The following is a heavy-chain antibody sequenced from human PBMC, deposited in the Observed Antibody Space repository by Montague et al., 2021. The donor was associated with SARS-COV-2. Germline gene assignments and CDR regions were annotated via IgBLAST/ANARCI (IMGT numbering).Heavy chain of an antibody. V-gene: IGHV4-31*03. Sequence: TLSLTCSVSGGSITSGGYYWTWIRQRPGVFLEWLGYLYYNGMTHYTPSLKSRASFSLDTSKNQFSLKLISATATDSALYFCVRSLTGNQFQFDYWGQGALVTVSS. J-gene: IGHJ4*02. D-gene: IGHD1-14*01. CDR1: GGSITSGGYY. CDR2: LYYNGMT. CDR3: VRSLTGNQFQFDY.